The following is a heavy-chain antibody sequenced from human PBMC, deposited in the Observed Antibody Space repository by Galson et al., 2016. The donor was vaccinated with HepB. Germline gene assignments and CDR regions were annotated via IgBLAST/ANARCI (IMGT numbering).Heavy chain of an antibody. J-gene: IGHJ6*04. V-gene: IGHV4-34*01. Sequence: SETLSLTCAANGGSLSGHYWGWVRQPPGMGLEWIGEISHSGSTHYNPALKSRVILSVDTSKNQFSLKLTSVTTAATAVYFCTRVGYNGYDFGGMDVWGKGTTVTVSS. CDR3: TRVGYNGYDFGGMDV. D-gene: IGHD5-12*01. CDR2: ISHSGST. CDR1: GGSLSGHY.